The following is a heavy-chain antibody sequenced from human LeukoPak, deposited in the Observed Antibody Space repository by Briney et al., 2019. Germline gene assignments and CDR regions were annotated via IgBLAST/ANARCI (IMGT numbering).Heavy chain of an antibody. J-gene: IGHJ4*02. D-gene: IGHD3-10*01. Sequence: TSETLSLTCTVSGGSISSSSYYWGWIRQPPGKGLEWIGSIYYSGSTYYNPSLKSRVTISVDTSKNQFSLKLSSVTAADTAVYYCASYLWYYYGSGSYWFDYWGQGTLVTVSS. CDR3: ASYLWYYYGSGSYWFDY. CDR1: GGSISSSSYY. CDR2: IYYSGST. V-gene: IGHV4-39*07.